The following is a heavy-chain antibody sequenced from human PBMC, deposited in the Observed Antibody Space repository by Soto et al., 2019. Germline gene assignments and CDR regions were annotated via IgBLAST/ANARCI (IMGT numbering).Heavy chain of an antibody. J-gene: IGHJ5*02. Sequence: QVQLQQWGAGLLKPSETLSLTCAVYGGSFSGYYWSWIRQPPGKGLEWIGEINHSGSTNYNPSLKSRLTISVDTSKNQFSLKLSSVTAADTAVYYCARGPTRGYCSSTSCYRKTWFDPWGQGTLVTVSS. CDR3: ARGPTRGYCSSTSCYRKTWFDP. CDR2: INHSGST. V-gene: IGHV4-34*01. CDR1: GGSFSGYY. D-gene: IGHD2-2*01.